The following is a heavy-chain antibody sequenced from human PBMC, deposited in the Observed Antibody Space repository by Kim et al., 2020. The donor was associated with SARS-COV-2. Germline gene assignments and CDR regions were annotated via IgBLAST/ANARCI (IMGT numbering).Heavy chain of an antibody. J-gene: IGHJ4*02. V-gene: IGHV3-7*01. D-gene: IGHD3-9*01. Sequence: GGSLRLSCAASGFTFSSYGMSWVRQAPGKGLEWVANRKQEGSEKYYVDSVKGRFTISRDNAKNSLYLQMNSLRAEDTAVYYCAREVLRYFAWLTTPEFDYGGQGTLVTVSS. CDR1: GFTFSSYG. CDR2: RKQEGSEK. CDR3: AREVLRYFAWLTTPEFDY.